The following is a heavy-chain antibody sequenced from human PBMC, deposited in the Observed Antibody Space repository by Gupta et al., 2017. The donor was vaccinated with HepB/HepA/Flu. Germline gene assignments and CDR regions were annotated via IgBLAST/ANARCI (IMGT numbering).Heavy chain of an antibody. D-gene: IGHD3-22*01. CDR2: ISYDGSNK. CDR3: AKQGYYDSSGYSLIDY. CDR1: GFTFSSYG. V-gene: IGHV3-30*18. J-gene: IGHJ4*02. Sequence: QVQLVESGGGVVQPGRSLRLSCAASGFTFSSYGMHWVRQAPGKGLEWVAVISYDGSNKYYADSVKGRFTISRDNSKNTLYLQMNSLRAEDTAVYYCAKQGYYDSSGYSLIDYWGQGTLVTVSS.